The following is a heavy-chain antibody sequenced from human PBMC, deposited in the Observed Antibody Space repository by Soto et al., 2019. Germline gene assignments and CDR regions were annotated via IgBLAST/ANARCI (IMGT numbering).Heavy chain of an antibody. CDR2: IYYSGRT. CDR1: GGSISSYY. CDR3: ASFSFYTPLLGSDYYMDV. J-gene: IGHJ6*03. D-gene: IGHD3-10*01. Sequence: PSDTLSLTYTVSGGSISSYYWSWIRQPPGKGLEWIGYIYYSGRTNYNHSLKSRDNISKDTSKKPFSLKLSSVTAADTALYYCASFSFYTPLLGSDYYMDVWGKGTTVTVSS. V-gene: IGHV4-59*01.